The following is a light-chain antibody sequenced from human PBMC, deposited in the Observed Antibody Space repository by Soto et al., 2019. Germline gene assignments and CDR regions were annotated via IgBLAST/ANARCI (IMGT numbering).Light chain of an antibody. J-gene: IGLJ1*01. V-gene: IGLV2-23*01. CDR1: SRDVGCYNL. Sequence: QSALTQPASVSGSPGQSIAISCTGTSRDVGCYNLVSWYQQHPGKAPKLMIYKGSKRPSGVSNRFSGSKSGNTASLTISGLQAEDEADYYCCSYAGSSTYVFGTGTKVTVL. CDR2: KGS. CDR3: CSYAGSSTYV.